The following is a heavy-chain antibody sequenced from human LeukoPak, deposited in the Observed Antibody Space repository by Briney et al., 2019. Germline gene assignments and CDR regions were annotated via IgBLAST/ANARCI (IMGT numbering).Heavy chain of an antibody. J-gene: IGHJ4*02. V-gene: IGHV3-7*01. D-gene: IGHD2-21*02. CDR2: INYGVSDR. Sequence: GGSLRLSWAASGFTFSGYLMQWVRQAPGKGLHWVANINYGVSDRYYVDSVKGRFTISRDNAKNSLYLQMNSLTVEDTAVYYCTRGDPDYWGQGTLVTVSS. CDR1: GFTFSGYL. CDR3: TRGDPDY.